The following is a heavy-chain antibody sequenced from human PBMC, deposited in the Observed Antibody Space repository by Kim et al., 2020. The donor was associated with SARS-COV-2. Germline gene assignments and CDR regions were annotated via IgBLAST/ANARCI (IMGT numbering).Heavy chain of an antibody. Sequence: STYYTPSLKSRVTISVDRSKNQFSLKLSSVTAADTAVYYCARVGIGWFDPWGQGTLVTVSS. V-gene: IGHV4-30-2*01. D-gene: IGHD1-26*01. CDR3: ARVGIGWFDP. CDR2: ST. J-gene: IGHJ5*02.